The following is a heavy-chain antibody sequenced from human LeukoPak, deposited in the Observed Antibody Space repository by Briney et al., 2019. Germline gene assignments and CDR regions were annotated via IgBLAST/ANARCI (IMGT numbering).Heavy chain of an antibody. J-gene: IGHJ4*02. CDR1: GFNFKSYA. D-gene: IGHD3-10*01. CDR2: ISPSGTDT. V-gene: IGHV3-23*01. CDR3: AKRGGYETMAAFDY. Sequence: GGSLRLSCAASGFNFKSYAMSWVRQAPGKGLEWVSAISPSGTDTYYADSVKGRLTISRDNSKNTLYLQMSSLRAEDSAVYYCAKRGGYETMAAFDYWGREPWSPSPQ.